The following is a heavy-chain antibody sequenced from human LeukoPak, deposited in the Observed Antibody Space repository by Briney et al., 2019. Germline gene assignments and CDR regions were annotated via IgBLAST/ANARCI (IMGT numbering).Heavy chain of an antibody. V-gene: IGHV3-23*01. Sequence: TGQSLRLSCAASGFTFSNYAMNWVRQAPGKGLEWVSSISANGGETHYADSVKGRFTISRDNSKNTLYLQINNPRVEDTAVYYCAKRYYDFPLDYWGQGTLVTVSS. D-gene: IGHD3-3*01. CDR3: AKRYYDFPLDY. CDR1: GFTFSNYA. J-gene: IGHJ4*02. CDR2: ISANGGET.